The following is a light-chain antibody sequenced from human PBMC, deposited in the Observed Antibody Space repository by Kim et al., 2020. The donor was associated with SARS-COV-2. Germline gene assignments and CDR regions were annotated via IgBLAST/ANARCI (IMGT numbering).Light chain of an antibody. J-gene: IGKJ4*01. CDR2: DAS. CDR3: QQDADFPLS. CDR1: KDNENF. V-gene: IGKV1-33*01. Sequence: ASVGDGVNIIGRASKDNENFLNWYEHKTGRAPTHHIYDASELETGVPTRFNGSGSGTHFSLTIANLQSDDTGTYYCQQDADFPLSFGGGTKVDIK.